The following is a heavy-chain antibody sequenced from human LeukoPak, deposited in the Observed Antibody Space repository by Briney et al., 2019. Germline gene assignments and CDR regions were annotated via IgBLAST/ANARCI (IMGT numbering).Heavy chain of an antibody. CDR3: ARGYCSSTICFQYFHH. V-gene: IGHV4-59*01. Sequence: SETLSLTCTVSGGSISSYYWSWIRQPPGKGLEWIGYIYYSGSTNYNPSLKSRVTISVDTSKNQFSLKLSSVTAADTAVYYCARGYCSSTICFQYFHHWGQGTLVTVSS. CDR1: GGSISSYY. D-gene: IGHD2-2*01. CDR2: IYYSGST. J-gene: IGHJ1*01.